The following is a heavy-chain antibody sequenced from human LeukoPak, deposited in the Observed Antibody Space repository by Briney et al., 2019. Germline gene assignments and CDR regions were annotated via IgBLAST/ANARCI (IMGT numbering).Heavy chain of an antibody. CDR2: IYTSGST. V-gene: IGHV4-4*07. CDR1: GGSVSTYY. CDR3: ARVTGMRYFDS. J-gene: IGHJ4*02. Sequence: PSETLSLTCNVFGGSVSTYYWSWIRQPAGKGLEWIGRIYTSGSTSYNPSLKSRVTMSEDTSKNQFSLKLTSVTAADTAVYYCARVTGMRYFDSWGPGTLVTVSS. D-gene: IGHD3-9*01.